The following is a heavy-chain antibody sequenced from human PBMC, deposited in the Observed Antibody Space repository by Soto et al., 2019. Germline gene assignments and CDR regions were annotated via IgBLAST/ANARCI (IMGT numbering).Heavy chain of an antibody. J-gene: IGHJ6*02. Sequence: ASVKVSCKASGYNFIDYDINWVRQAPGQGLEWVGWVNPKSGNAGYAQKFRGRVTMTTDTSINTAYMELSSLRSEDTAVYFCARGQYSSSWPYYYGMDVWGQGTTVTVSS. CDR3: ARGQYSSSWPYYYGMDV. D-gene: IGHD6-13*01. CDR2: VNPKSGNA. CDR1: GYNFIDYD. V-gene: IGHV1-8*02.